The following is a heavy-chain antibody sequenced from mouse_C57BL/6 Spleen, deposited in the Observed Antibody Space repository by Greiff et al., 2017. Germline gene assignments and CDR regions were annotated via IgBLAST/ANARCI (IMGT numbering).Heavy chain of an antibody. Sequence: EVQGVESGGGLVKPGGSLKLSCAASGFTFSDYGMHWVRQAPEKGLEWVAYISSGSSTIYYADTVKGRFTISRDNAKNTLFLQMTSLRSEDTAMYYCASPIYYDGRNYAMDYWGQGTSVTVSS. CDR1: GFTFSDYG. CDR2: ISSGSSTI. CDR3: ASPIYYDGRNYAMDY. J-gene: IGHJ4*01. V-gene: IGHV5-17*01. D-gene: IGHD1-1*01.